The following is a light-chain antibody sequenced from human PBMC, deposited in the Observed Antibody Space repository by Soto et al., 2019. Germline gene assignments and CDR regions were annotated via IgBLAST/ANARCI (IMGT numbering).Light chain of an antibody. CDR2: DVN. Sequence: QSALTQPASVSGSPGQSITISCTGTSSDVGHYDYVSWYQQHPGKAPRLMIYDVNNRPAGVSTRFSGSKSGNTASLTISGLQAEYEADYYCNSYSTSSTPLVFGGGTKLTVL. V-gene: IGLV2-14*03. CDR1: SSDVGHYDY. J-gene: IGLJ2*01. CDR3: NSYSTSSTPLV.